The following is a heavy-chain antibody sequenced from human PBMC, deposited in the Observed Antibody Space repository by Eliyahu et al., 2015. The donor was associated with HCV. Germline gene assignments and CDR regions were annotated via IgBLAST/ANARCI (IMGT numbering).Heavy chain of an antibody. D-gene: IGHD3-22*01. V-gene: IGHV3-33*01. CDR1: XFPFSXYG. CDR3: ARDYYDSSGYYYFDY. J-gene: IGHJ4*02. CDR2: IWYDGSNK. Sequence: QVQLVESGGGVVQPGRSXRLSCAACXFPFSXYGMHWVRQAPGKGLEWVAVIWYDGSNKYYADSVKGRFTISRDNSKNTLYLQMNSLRAEDTAVYYCARDYYDSSGYYYFDYWGQGTLVTVSS.